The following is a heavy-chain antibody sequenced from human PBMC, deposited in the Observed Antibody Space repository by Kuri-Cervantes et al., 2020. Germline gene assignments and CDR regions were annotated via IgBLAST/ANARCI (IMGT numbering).Heavy chain of an antibody. CDR2: ISAYNGNT. CDR1: GYTFTSSG. Sequence: ASVKVSCKASGYTFTSSGISLLRQAPGQGLVWMGWISAYNGNTNYAQKLQGRFTMTTDTYTSTAYMELRSLRSDDTAVYYCARGMITFGGVIDYWGQGTLVTVSS. V-gene: IGHV1-18*01. D-gene: IGHD3-16*01. J-gene: IGHJ4*02. CDR3: ARGMITFGGVIDY.